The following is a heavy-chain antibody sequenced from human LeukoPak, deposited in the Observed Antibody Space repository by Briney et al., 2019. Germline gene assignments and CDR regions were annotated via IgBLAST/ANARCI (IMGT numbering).Heavy chain of an antibody. V-gene: IGHV4-34*01. D-gene: IGHD6-25*01. Sequence: NSSETLSLTCAVYGGSFSGYYWSWIRQPPGEGLEWIGEINHSGSTNYNPSLKSRVTISVDTFKNQFSLKLSSVTAADTAVYYCARGRGRYYFDYWGQGTLVTVSS. CDR1: GGSFSGYY. CDR2: INHSGST. CDR3: ARGRGRYYFDY. J-gene: IGHJ4*02.